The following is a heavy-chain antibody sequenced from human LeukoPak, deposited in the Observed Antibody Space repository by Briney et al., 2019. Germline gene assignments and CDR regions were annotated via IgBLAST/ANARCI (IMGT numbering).Heavy chain of an antibody. V-gene: IGHV1-8*01. CDR2: MKANSGDT. Sequence: GASVKVSCTASGYTFNSYDINWVRQATGQGLEWMGWMKANSGDTGYAQKFQGRVTMTRNTSINTAYVELTNLRSEDTAVYYCARGPPESSSSAYWGQGTLVTVSS. J-gene: IGHJ4*02. D-gene: IGHD6-13*01. CDR3: ARGPPESSSSAY. CDR1: GYTFNSYD.